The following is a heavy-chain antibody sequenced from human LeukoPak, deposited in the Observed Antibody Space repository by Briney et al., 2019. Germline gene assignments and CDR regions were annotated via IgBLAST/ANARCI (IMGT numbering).Heavy chain of an antibody. CDR1: GFTFSSYA. CDR3: ARPYSYGLNLSS. V-gene: IGHV3-30-3*01. Sequence: GGSLRLSCAASGFTFSSYAMHWVRQAPGKGLEWVAVISYDGSNKYYADSVKGRFTISRDNSKNTLYLQMNSLRAEDTAVYYCARPYSYGLNLSSWGQGTLVTVSS. CDR2: ISYDGSNK. J-gene: IGHJ5*02. D-gene: IGHD5-18*01.